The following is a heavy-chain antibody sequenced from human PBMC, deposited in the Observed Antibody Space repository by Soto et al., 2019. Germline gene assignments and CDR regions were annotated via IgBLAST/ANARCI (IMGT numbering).Heavy chain of an antibody. CDR3: ARIVVGSGGWYDP. Sequence: QVQLVQSGAEVKKPGASVTVSCKASGYTFTNYAIHWVRHAPGLGLEWMGWINGSKGNTEYSQKFQDRVTITRDTSASTAYMELTSLRFEDTAVYYCARIVVGSGGWYDPWGQGTLVTVSS. CDR1: GYTFTNYA. V-gene: IGHV1-3*01. D-gene: IGHD3-10*01. J-gene: IGHJ5*02. CDR2: INGSKGNT.